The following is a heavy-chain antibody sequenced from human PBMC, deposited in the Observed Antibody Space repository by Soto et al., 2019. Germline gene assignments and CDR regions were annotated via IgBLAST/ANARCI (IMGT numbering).Heavy chain of an antibody. D-gene: IGHD6-19*01. CDR3: ARVVDSSGWYDYYYGMDV. V-gene: IGHV1-2*03. J-gene: IGHJ6*02. CDR2: INPNSGGI. CDR1: GYTFTGYY. Sequence: LGASVKVSCKASGYTFTGYYMHWVRQAPGQGLEWMGWINPNSGGINYAQKFQGRHTMTRDTSISTAYMELSRLRSDDTAVYYCARVVDSSGWYDYYYGMDVWGQGTTVTVSS.